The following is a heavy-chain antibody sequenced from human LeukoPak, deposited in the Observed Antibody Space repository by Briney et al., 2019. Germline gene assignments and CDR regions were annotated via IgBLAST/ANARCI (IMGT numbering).Heavy chain of an antibody. J-gene: IGHJ4*02. CDR2: IYLGDSDT. V-gene: IGHV5-51*01. Sequence: GESLKISCKCAGYSFTNYLIGWVRQMPGKGLEWMVIIYLGDSDTRYSPSFQGQVTFSADKSISTAYLQWSNLKASDTAMYYCARQNGDSSSYYFDYWGQGTLVTVSS. D-gene: IGHD6-6*01. CDR1: GYSFTNYL. CDR3: ARQNGDSSSYYFDY.